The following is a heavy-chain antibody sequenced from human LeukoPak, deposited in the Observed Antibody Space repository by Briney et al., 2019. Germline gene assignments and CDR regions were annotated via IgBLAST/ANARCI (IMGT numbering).Heavy chain of an antibody. CDR2: ISSDGSSI. V-gene: IGHV3-74*01. J-gene: IGHJ4*02. CDR1: GFTFSNYA. D-gene: IGHD2-21*02. Sequence: GGSLRLSCAASGFTFSNYAMYWVRQAPGKGLVWVSRISSDGSSIIYADSVKGRFTISRDNSKNTLYLQMNSLRAEDTAVYYCAKDLSPVVTAIPDYWGQGTLVTVSS. CDR3: AKDLSPVVTAIPDY.